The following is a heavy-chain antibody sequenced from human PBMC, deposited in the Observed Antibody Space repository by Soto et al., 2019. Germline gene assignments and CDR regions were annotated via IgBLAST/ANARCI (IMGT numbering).Heavy chain of an antibody. J-gene: IGHJ1*01. Sequence: LSLTCTVSGGSISSGDYYWSWIRQPPGKGLEWVARSRNRHSYYTTEYAASVRGRFTVSRDDSKNSLYLQMSSLKTEDTAVFYCAGGATGRDPFQNSGRGPLVT. CDR1: GGSISSGDYY. CDR3: AGGATGRDPFQN. CDR2: SRNRHSYYTT. V-gene: IGHV3-72*01. D-gene: IGHD2-8*02.